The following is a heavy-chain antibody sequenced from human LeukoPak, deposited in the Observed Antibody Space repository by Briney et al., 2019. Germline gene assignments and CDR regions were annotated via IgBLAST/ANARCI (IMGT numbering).Heavy chain of an antibody. CDR3: ARDQLLAPYYYYGMDV. CDR1: GFTFSSYA. Sequence: SGRSLRLSCAASGFTFSSYAMHWVRQAPGKGLEWVAVISYDGSNKYYADSVKGRFTISRDNAKNSLYLQMNSLRAEDTAVYYCARDQLLAPYYYYGMDVWGQGTTVTVSS. J-gene: IGHJ6*02. D-gene: IGHD2-2*01. V-gene: IGHV3-30-3*01. CDR2: ISYDGSNK.